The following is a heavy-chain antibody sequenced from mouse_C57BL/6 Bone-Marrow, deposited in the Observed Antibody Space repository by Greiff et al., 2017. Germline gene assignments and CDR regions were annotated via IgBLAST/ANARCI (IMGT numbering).Heavy chain of an antibody. J-gene: IGHJ2*01. CDR1: GYTFTSYW. CDR3: HYFYDY. V-gene: IGHV1-50*01. CDR2: IDPSDSYT. Sequence: QVQLQQSGAELVKPGASVKLSCKASGYTFTSYWMQWVKQRPGQGLEWIGEIDPSDSYTNYNQKFKGKATLTVDTSSSTAYMQLSSLTSEDSAVYFCHYFYDYWGQGTTLTVSS.